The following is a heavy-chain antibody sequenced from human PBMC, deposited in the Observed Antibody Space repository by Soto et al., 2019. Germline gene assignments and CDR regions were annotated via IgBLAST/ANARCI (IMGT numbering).Heavy chain of an antibody. V-gene: IGHV1-2*02. Sequence: QVQLVQSGAEVKKPGDSVKVSCKASGYTFIGYYLHWVRQAPGQGLEWMGWINPNTGGTNLALKFQGSVTMTRDTSIRTDYMELTWLRSDDTAVYYCAKDSYYDVLTGYSKNAVDVWGQGTMVSFSS. CDR1: GYTFIGYY. CDR3: AKDSYYDVLTGYSKNAVDV. CDR2: INPNTGGT. D-gene: IGHD3-9*01. J-gene: IGHJ3*01.